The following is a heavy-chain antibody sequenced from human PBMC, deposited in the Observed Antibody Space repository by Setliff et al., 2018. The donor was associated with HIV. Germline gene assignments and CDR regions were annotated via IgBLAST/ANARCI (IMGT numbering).Heavy chain of an antibody. Sequence: SETLSLTCTVSGGSISSYYWGWIRQPPGKGLEWIGYIYYSGSTNYNPSLKSRVTISVDTSKNQFSLKLSSVTAADTAVYYCARESLRRVSRYFLNWFDPWGQGALVTVSS. CDR2: IYYSGST. CDR1: GGSISSYY. D-gene: IGHD3-9*01. J-gene: IGHJ5*02. V-gene: IGHV4-59*01. CDR3: ARESLRRVSRYFLNWFDP.